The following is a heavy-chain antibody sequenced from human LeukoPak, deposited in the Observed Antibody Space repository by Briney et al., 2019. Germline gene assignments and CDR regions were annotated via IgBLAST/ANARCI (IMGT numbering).Heavy chain of an antibody. J-gene: IGHJ5*02. D-gene: IGHD3-22*01. V-gene: IGHV1-8*01. Sequence: ASVKVSCKASGYTFTSYDINWVRQATGQGLEWMGWMNPNSGNTGYAQKFQGRVTMTRNTSISTAYMELSSLRSEDTAVYYCARGYHDSSGYYQTFDPWGQGTLVTVSS. CDR2: MNPNSGNT. CDR3: ARGYHDSSGYYQTFDP. CDR1: GYTFTSYD.